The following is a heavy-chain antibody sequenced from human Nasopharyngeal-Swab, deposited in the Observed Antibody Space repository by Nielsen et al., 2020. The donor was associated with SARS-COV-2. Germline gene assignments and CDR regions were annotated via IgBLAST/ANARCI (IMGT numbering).Heavy chain of an antibody. CDR1: GFTFSSYG. V-gene: IGHV3-30*03. CDR3: ARSYVLRFLEWPAPPDY. J-gene: IGHJ4*02. CDR2: ISYDGSNK. D-gene: IGHD3-3*01. Sequence: GESLKISCAASGFTFSSYGMHWVRQAPGKGLEWVAVISYDGSNKYYADSVKGRFTISRDNSKNTLYLQMNSLRAEDTAVYYCARSYVLRFLEWPAPPDYWGQGTLVTVSS.